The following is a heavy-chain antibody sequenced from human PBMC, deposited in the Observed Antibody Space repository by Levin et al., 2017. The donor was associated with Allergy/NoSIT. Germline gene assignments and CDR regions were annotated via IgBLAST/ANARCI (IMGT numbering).Heavy chain of an antibody. CDR1: GFTFSRYA. D-gene: IGHD6-13*01. CDR2: TSATGGTT. J-gene: IGHJ4*02. V-gene: IGHV3-23*01. CDR3: ARIIVAGGLDY. Sequence: TGGSLRLSCEASGFTFSRYAMSWIRQAPGKGLEWVSSTSATGGTTYYADSVKGRFTISRDNSKSTLYLQMNSLRAEDTAVYYCARIIVAGGLDYWGQGTLVTVSS.